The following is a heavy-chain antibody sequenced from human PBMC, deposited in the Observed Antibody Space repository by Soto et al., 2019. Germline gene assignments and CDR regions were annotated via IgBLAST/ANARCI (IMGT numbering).Heavy chain of an antibody. CDR1: GFTLSSYA. V-gene: IGHV3-23*01. Sequence: PXGSLRLSCAAAGFTLSSYAMSWVRQAPGKGLEWVSAISGDGSSTYFADSGKGRFTISRDNSKNTLYLQMNSLRAEDTAVYYCAKDWEFDWPNYYFDYWGQGTLVTVSS. CDR2: ISGDGSST. CDR3: AKDWEFDWPNYYFDY. J-gene: IGHJ4*02. D-gene: IGHD3-9*01.